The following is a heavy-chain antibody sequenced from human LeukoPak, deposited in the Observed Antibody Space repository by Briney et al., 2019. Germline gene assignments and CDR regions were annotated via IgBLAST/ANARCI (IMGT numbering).Heavy chain of an antibody. CDR3: ARATTIFGVVSSLDY. CDR1: GYTFTGYH. Sequence: GDSVKVSCMASGYTFTGYHMHWLRQAPGQGLEWMGRINPNSGGTNYAQKFQGRATMTRDTSISTAYMELSRLRSDDTAVYYCARATTIFGVVSSLDYWGQGTLVTVSS. CDR2: INPNSGGT. V-gene: IGHV1-2*06. D-gene: IGHD3-3*01. J-gene: IGHJ4*02.